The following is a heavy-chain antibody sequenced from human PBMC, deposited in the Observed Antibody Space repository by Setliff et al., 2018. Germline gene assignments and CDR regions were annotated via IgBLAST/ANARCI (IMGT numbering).Heavy chain of an antibody. CDR1: GYSLVTHY. Sequence: ASVKVSCKASGYSLVTHYMHWVRQAPGQGLEWMGLINTGGGSSSYSPKFQGRVTMTRDTSTSTVYMEANILGSEDTAVYFCARAGLASAGRKGIFDYWGQGTLVTVSS. J-gene: IGHJ4*02. CDR3: ARAGLASAGRKGIFDY. CDR2: INTGGGSS. V-gene: IGHV1-46*01. D-gene: IGHD6-13*01.